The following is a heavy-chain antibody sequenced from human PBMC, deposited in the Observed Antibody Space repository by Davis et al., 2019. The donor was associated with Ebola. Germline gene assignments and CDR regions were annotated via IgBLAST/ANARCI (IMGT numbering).Heavy chain of an antibody. J-gene: IGHJ6*03. V-gene: IGHV1-46*01. Sequence: ASVKVSCNSSGYTFTSYYLHWVRQAPGQGLEWMGIINPSGGSTSYEQKFQGRVTMTRDTSTSTVYMELSSLRSEDTAVYYCARETPVYYYMDVWGTGTTVTVSS. CDR1: GYTFTSYY. CDR2: INPSGGST. CDR3: ARETPVYYYMDV.